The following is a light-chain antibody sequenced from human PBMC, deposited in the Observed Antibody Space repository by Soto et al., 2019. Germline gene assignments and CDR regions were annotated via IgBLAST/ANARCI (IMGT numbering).Light chain of an antibody. CDR1: SSDGDDYKD. CDR3: SSYTSTSPV. Sequence: QSALTQPASVSGSPGQSITISCTGISSDGDDYKDVSWYQQHPGKAPKLMIYEVTYRPAGVSNRFSGSKSGNTASLTISGLQAEDEADYYCSSYTSTSPVFGTGTQRPVL. J-gene: IGLJ1*01. V-gene: IGLV2-14*01. CDR2: EVT.